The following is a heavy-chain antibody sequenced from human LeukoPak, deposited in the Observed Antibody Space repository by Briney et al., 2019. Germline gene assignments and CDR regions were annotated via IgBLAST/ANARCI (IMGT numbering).Heavy chain of an antibody. CDR2: INHSGST. V-gene: IGHV4-34*01. CDR3: ARARGPNDYFDY. D-gene: IGHD3-10*01. CDR1: GGSFSGYY. J-gene: IGHJ4*02. Sequence: SETLSLTCAVYGGSFSGYYWSWIRHPPGKGLERIGEINHSGSTNYNPSLQSRVTISVDTSKNQFSLKLSSVTAADTAVYYCARARGPNDYFDYWGQGTLVTVSS.